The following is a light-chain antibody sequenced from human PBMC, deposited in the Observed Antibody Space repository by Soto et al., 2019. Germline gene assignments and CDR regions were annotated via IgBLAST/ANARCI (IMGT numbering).Light chain of an antibody. V-gene: IGKV3-20*01. CDR3: QKYGGPPYT. CDR2: GAS. CDR1: QNVGASY. J-gene: IGKJ2*01. Sequence: EIVLTQSPGTLSLSPGERAALSCRASQNVGASYIAWYQQKPGQAPRLLMYGASRRATGIADRFSGSGSGTDFTLTTTRLGPEDFAVYYCQKYGGPPYTFGQGTKLEI.